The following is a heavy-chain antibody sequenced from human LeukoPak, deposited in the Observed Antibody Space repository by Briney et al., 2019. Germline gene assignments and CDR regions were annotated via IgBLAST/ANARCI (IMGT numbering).Heavy chain of an antibody. CDR1: GLSFSTSA. J-gene: IGHJ4*02. V-gene: IGHV3-23*01. Sequence: VGSLRLSCVVSGLSFSTSAMSWVRQAPGKRPEWVSVINGNGGSTEYADSVKGRFTVSRDNSKNTLYLQMNSLRAEDTAVYYCAKDRGVVIPTSFLDYWGQGTLVTVSS. CDR3: AKDRGVVIPTSFLDY. CDR2: INGNGGST. D-gene: IGHD4-23*01.